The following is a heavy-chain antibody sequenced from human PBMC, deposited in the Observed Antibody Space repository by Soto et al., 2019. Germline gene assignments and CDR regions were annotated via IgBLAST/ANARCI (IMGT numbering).Heavy chain of an antibody. D-gene: IGHD1-26*01. CDR1: GFTFSTYS. CDR2: ISSSSSYI. V-gene: IGHV3-21*01. J-gene: IGHJ5*02. CDR3: ARDRGTHSGTYSVWFDP. Sequence: EVQLVESGGGLVKPGGSLRLSCAASGFTFSTYSMNWVRQAPGKGLEWVSSISSSSSYIYYADSVKGRFTISRDNAKNSLYLQMNSLRAEDTAVYYCARDRGTHSGTYSVWFDPWGQGTLVTVSS.